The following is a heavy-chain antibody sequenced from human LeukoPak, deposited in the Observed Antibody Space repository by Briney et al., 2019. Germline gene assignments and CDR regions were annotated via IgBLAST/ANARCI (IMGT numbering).Heavy chain of an antibody. D-gene: IGHD3-22*01. CDR3: ARGGPIYYDSSGYYSAFDY. CDR1: GYCFSNYD. J-gene: IGHJ4*02. CDR2: MSPNNSNSDT. Sequence: ASVKVSCKASGYCFSNYDFNWVRQTTGQGLAWMGWMSPNNSNSDTGHPQNFQGRVTMTRNTSIITAYMELSSLRSEDTAVYYCARGGPIYYDSSGYYSAFDYWGQGTLVTVSS. V-gene: IGHV1-8*01.